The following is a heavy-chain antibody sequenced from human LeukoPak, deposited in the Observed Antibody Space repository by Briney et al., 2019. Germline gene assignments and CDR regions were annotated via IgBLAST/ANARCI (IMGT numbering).Heavy chain of an antibody. CDR2: IKVDGSEK. J-gene: IGHJ4*02. Sequence: HTGGSLRLSCAASGFIFSSYWMSWVRQAPGKGLEWVANIKVDGSEKFYVDSVRGRFTISRDNAKNSLFLQMNNLRAEDTAVYYCAREPPHLVRGVITQYYFDYWGQGTLITVSS. D-gene: IGHD3-10*01. V-gene: IGHV3-7*01. CDR1: GFIFSSYW. CDR3: AREPPHLVRGVITQYYFDY.